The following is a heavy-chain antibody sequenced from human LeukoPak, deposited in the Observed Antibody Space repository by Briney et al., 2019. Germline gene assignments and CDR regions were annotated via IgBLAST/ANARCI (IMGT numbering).Heavy chain of an antibody. CDR3: IRAGYYYDSSGYYPSFDY. CDR2: ISSDGSSA. CDR1: GFTFSTYE. J-gene: IGHJ4*02. V-gene: IGHV3-74*01. Sequence: PGGSLRLSCTASGFTFSTYEMHWVRQGPGKGLVWVSRISSDGSSATYADSVKGRFTISRDNAKNTLYLQMNSLKTEDTAVYYCIRAGYYYDSSGYYPSFDYWGQGTLVTVSS. D-gene: IGHD3-22*01.